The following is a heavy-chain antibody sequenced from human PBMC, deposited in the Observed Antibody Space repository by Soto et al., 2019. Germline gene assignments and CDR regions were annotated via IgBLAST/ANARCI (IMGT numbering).Heavy chain of an antibody. CDR2: IYYSGTT. V-gene: IGHV4-31*03. D-gene: IGHD3-10*01. CDR3: ARGYYYGSGTIILDY. CDR1: GGSISSGGYY. Sequence: QVQLQESGPGLVKPSQTLSLTCTVSGGSISSGGYYWSWIRQHPGKGLEWLGYIYYSGTTFYNPSLKSRVTTSVDTSKNQFSLPLSSVTAADTAVYFCARGYYYGSGTIILDYWGQGTLVTVSS. J-gene: IGHJ4*02.